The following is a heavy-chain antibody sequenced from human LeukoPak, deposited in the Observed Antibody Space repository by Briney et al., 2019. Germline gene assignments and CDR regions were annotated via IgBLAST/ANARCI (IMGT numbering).Heavy chain of an antibody. D-gene: IGHD6-13*01. CDR3: AKDTAAGTRGAFDI. CDR1: GFTFDDYA. Sequence: GRSLRLPCAASGFTFDDYAMHWVRQAPGKGLEWVSGISWNSGSIGYADSVKGRFTISRDNAKNSLYLQMNSLRAEDTALYYCAKDTAAGTRGAFDIWGQGTMVTVSS. V-gene: IGHV3-9*01. CDR2: ISWNSGSI. J-gene: IGHJ3*02.